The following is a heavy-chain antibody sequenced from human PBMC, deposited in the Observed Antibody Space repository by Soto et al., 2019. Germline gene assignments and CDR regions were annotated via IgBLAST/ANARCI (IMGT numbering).Heavy chain of an antibody. J-gene: IGHJ6*02. CDR3: ASKSYSGGMDV. CDR1: GGSISSGGYS. Sequence: SETLSLTCAVSGGSISSGGYSWSWIRQPPGKGLEWIGYIYHSGSTYYNPSLKSRVTISVDRSKNQFSLKLSSVTAADTAVYYCASKSYSGGMDVWGQGTTVTVSS. D-gene: IGHD3-10*01. CDR2: IYHSGST. V-gene: IGHV4-30-2*01.